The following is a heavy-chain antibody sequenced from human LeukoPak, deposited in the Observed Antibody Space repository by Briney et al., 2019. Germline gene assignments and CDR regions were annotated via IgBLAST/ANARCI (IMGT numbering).Heavy chain of an antibody. Sequence: ASVKVSCKASGYTFTSYDINWVRQATGQGLEWMGWMNPNSGNTGYAQKFQGRVTITRNTSISTAYMELSSLRSEDTAVYYCARRSVTYWYFDLWGRGTLVTVSS. CDR2: MNPNSGNT. CDR1: GYTFTSYD. J-gene: IGHJ2*01. V-gene: IGHV1-8*03. CDR3: ARRSVTYWYFDL. D-gene: IGHD4-17*01.